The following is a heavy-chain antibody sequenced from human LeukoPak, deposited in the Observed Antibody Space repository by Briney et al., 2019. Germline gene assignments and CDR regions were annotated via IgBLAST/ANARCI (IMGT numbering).Heavy chain of an antibody. V-gene: IGHV3-64D*06. CDR2: ISSNGGST. CDR1: GFTFSSYA. D-gene: IGHD3-16*02. J-gene: IGHJ4*02. Sequence: GGSLRLSCSASGFTFSSYAMHWVRQAPGKGLEYVSAISSNGGSTYCADSVKGRFTISRDNSKNTLYLQMSSLGAEDTAVYYCVKDRYDYVWGSYRYFDYWGQGTLVTVSS. CDR3: VKDRYDYVWGSYRYFDY.